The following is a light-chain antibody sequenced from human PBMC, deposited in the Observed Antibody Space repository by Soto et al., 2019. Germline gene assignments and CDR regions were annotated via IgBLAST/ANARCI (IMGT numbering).Light chain of an antibody. J-gene: IGLJ2*01. CDR2: SNS. CDR3: AAWDDRLTGVV. CDR1: STNIGRNT. Sequence: QSVLTQTPSASGTPGQRGSISCSGSSTNIGRNTVIWYQQVPGTTPKVLIYSNSQRPSGVPDRFSGSKSGTSASLAISGLQSDDEADYYCAAWDDRLTGVVFGGGSKLTVL. V-gene: IGLV1-44*01.